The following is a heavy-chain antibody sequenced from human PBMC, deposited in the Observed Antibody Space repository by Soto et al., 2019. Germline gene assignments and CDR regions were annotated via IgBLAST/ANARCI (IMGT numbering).Heavy chain of an antibody. J-gene: IGHJ5*02. D-gene: IGHD2-21*02. V-gene: IGHV1-69*12. CDR1: GGSFSTYV. CDR2: IIPTIGTA. Sequence: QVQLVQSGAEVKKPGSSVKVSCKSSGGSFSTYVFTWVRQAPGQGFEWMGGIIPTIGTATYSQKFQGRVTITADELTTTVYRELSSIKAEDSGIYCCARGTERWREVTWSDPWGQGTPVTVSS. CDR3: ARGTERWREVTWSDP.